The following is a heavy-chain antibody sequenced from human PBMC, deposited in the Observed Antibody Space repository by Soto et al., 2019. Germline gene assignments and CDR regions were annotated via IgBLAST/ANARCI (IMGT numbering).Heavy chain of an antibody. J-gene: IGHJ4*02. CDR2: IYYSGST. CDR3: ARLDYCSGGSCYSYYYFDY. Sequence: PSETLSLTCTVSGGSISSYYWSWIRQRPGKGLEWIGYIYYSGSTYYNPSLKSRVTISVDTSKNQFSLKLSSVTAADTAVYYCARLDYCSGGSCYSYYYFDYWGQGTLVTVSS. D-gene: IGHD2-15*01. V-gene: IGHV4-59*12. CDR1: GGSISSYY.